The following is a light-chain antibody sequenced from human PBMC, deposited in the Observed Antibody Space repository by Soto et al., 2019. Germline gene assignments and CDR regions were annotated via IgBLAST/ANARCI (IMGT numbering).Light chain of an antibody. Sequence: QSALTQPPSASGSPGQSVTISCTGTSSDVGLYNYVSWYQQHPGKAPKVIIFEVSQRPSGVPYRFSGSKSGNTASLTISELQAEDEADYYCSSYANSTTPVVFGGGTKLTVL. CDR3: SSYANSTTPVV. CDR2: EVS. V-gene: IGLV2-8*01. J-gene: IGLJ2*01. CDR1: SSDVGLYNY.